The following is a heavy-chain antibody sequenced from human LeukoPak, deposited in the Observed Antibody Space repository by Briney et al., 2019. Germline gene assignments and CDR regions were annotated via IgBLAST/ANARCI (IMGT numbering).Heavy chain of an antibody. CDR1: GYTLTNYY. CDR2: INPSGGTK. J-gene: IGHJ3*02. CDR3: ARGGSSDDAFDI. V-gene: IGHV1-46*01. D-gene: IGHD2-15*01. Sequence: ASVKVSCKASGYTLTNYYIEWVRQAPGQGLEWMGMINPSGGTKNYAQEFQGRVTMTRDTSTSTVYMELSSLRSEDTAVYYCARGGSSDDAFDIWGQGTMVTVSS.